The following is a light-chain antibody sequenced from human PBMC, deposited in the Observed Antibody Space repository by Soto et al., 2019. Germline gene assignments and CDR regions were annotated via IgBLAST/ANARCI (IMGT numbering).Light chain of an antibody. CDR3: QQYGSSVFT. V-gene: IGKV3D-20*01. CDR2: DAS. J-gene: IGKJ3*01. CDR1: QSVSSSY. Sequence: EIVLTQSPATLSLSPGERATLSCGASQSVSSSYLAWYQQKPSLAPRLLIYDASSRATGIPDRFSGSGSGTDFTLTISRLEPEDFAVYYCQQYGSSVFTFGPGTKVDIK.